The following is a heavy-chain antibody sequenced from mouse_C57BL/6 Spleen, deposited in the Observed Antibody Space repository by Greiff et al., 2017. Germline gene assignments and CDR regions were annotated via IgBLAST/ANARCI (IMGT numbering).Heavy chain of an antibody. CDR1: GFNIKDDY. V-gene: IGHV14-4*01. Sequence: VQLQQSGAELVRPGASVKLSCTASGFNIKDDYMHWVKQRPEQGLEWIGWIDPENGDTEYASKFQGKATITADTSSNTAYLQLSSLTSEDTAVYYCTTGSSYDYEFDYWGQGTTLTVSS. D-gene: IGHD2-4*01. CDR3: TTGSSYDYEFDY. J-gene: IGHJ2*01. CDR2: IDPENGDT.